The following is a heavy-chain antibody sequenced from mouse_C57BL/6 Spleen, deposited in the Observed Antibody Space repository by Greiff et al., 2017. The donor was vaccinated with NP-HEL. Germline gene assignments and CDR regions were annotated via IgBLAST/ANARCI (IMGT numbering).Heavy chain of an antibody. Sequence: EVQGVESGGGLVKPGGSLKLSCAASGFTFSSYAMSWVRQTPEKRLEWVATISDGGSYTYYPDNVKGRFTISRANAKNNLYLQMSHLKSEDTAMYYCAREVLRFSDAMDYWGQGTSVTVSS. CDR1: GFTFSSYA. CDR3: AREVLRFSDAMDY. D-gene: IGHD1-1*01. V-gene: IGHV5-4*01. J-gene: IGHJ4*01. CDR2: ISDGGSYT.